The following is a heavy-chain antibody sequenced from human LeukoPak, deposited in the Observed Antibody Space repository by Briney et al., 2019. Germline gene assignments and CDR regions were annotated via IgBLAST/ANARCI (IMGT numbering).Heavy chain of an antibody. CDR1: QFTFRNYD. Sequence: GRSLRLSCAASQFTFRNYDMHWVRQAPGKGLEWVAFIRYDGNNKYYADSVKGRLTISRDNSKNMLYLQMNSLRADDTAVYYCAKDQAVAGHPLDYWGQGTLVTVSS. CDR3: AKDQAVAGHPLDY. D-gene: IGHD6-19*01. V-gene: IGHV3-30*02. J-gene: IGHJ4*02. CDR2: IRYDGNNK.